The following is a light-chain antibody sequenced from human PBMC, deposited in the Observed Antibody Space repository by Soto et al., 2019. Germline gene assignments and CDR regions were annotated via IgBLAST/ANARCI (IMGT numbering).Light chain of an antibody. Sequence: IQLTQSPSSLSASVGDRVTITCRASQGINKFLAWYQQKPGKAPQLLIYGASTLQSGVPSRFSGSGSGTEFTLTISSLQPEDFATYYCQQLTNFRCTFGPGTKLDIK. J-gene: IGKJ2*02. CDR3: QQLTNFRCT. V-gene: IGKV1-9*01. CDR2: GAS. CDR1: QGINKF.